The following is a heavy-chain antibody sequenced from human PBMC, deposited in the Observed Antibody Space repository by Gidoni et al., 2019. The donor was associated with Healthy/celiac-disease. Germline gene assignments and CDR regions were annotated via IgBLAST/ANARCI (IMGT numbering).Heavy chain of an antibody. V-gene: IGHV3-49*05. CDR2: IRSKAYGGTT. CDR1: GFTFGDYG. Sequence: EVQLVESGAGLVKPGRSLRLSCTASGFTFGDYGMSWFRQAPGKGLEWVGFIRSKAYGGTTEYAASVKGRFTISRDDSKSITYLQMNSLKTEDTAVYYCTSRGPLRRGYFQHWGQGTLVTVSS. D-gene: IGHD2-15*01. J-gene: IGHJ1*01. CDR3: TSRGPLRRGYFQH.